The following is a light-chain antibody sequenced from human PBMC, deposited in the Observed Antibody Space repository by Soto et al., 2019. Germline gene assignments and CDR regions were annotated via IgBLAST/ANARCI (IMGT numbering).Light chain of an antibody. V-gene: IGKV1-5*03. CDR2: KAS. CDR3: QEYRNDYGT. Sequence: DIQLTQSPATLAASVGDRVSITCRASQSIDTWLAWYQQKAGKAPNLLIYKASRLESGVTSRFSVSGSGTEFTLTISSLQPEYCGSYYCQEYRNDYGTFGQGTKVEMK. J-gene: IGKJ1*01. CDR1: QSIDTW.